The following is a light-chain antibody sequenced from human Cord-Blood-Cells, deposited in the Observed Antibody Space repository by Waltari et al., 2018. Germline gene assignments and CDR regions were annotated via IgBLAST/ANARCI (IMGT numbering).Light chain of an antibody. V-gene: IGKV1D-8*01. CDR2: AAS. Sequence: VIWVTRSPSLLSALTGHRVTVSCRLCQGISIYLAWYQQKPGKAPDLLIYAASTLQSGVPSSFSGSGSGTKFTLTISCLQTEDFTTYYSEQYYSFPRTFGGGNKVEIK. CDR3: EQYYSFPRT. J-gene: IGKJ4*01. CDR1: QGISIY.